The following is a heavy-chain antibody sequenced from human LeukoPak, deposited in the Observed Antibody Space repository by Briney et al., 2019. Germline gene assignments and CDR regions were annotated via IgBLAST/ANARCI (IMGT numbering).Heavy chain of an antibody. CDR3: ARQSTMTEDYYYYMDV. V-gene: IGHV5-51*01. CDR1: GYSFTSYW. J-gene: IGHJ6*03. D-gene: IGHD3-22*01. CDR2: IYPGDSDT. Sequence: KAGESLKISCKGSGYSFTSYWIGGVRQMPGKGLEWMGIIYPGDSDTRYSPSFLGQVTISADKSISTAYLQWSSLKASDTAMYYCARQSTMTEDYYYYMDVWGKGTTVTVSS.